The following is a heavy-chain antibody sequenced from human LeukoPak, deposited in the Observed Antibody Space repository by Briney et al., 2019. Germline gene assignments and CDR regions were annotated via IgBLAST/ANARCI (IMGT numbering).Heavy chain of an antibody. CDR3: ASLNWFDP. Sequence: PGRSLRLTCAASGFTFSSYGMHWVRQAPGKGLEWVAVIWYDGSNKYYADSVKGRVTISRDNSKNTLYLQMNSLRAEDTAVYYCASLNWFDPWGQGSLVTVCS. CDR2: IWYDGSNK. J-gene: IGHJ5*02. V-gene: IGHV3-33*01. CDR1: GFTFSSYG.